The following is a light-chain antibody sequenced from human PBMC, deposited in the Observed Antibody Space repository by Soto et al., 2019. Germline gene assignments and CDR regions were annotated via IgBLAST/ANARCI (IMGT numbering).Light chain of an antibody. CDR3: QQLNSYPFT. J-gene: IGKJ5*01. Sequence: DIQMTQSPSSLSASVRDRVTITCRASQSISSYLNWYQQKPGKAPKLLIYAASSLQSGVPSRFSGSGSGTDFTFTISSLQPEDFATYYCQQLNSYPFTFGQGTRLEIK. CDR1: QSISSY. V-gene: IGKV1-39*01. CDR2: AAS.